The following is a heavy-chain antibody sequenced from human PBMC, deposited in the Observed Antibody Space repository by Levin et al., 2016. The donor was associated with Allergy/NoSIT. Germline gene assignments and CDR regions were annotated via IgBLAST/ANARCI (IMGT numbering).Heavy chain of an antibody. Sequence: LSLTCAASGFTFSSYAMSWVRQAPGKGLEWVSAISGSGGSTYYADSVKGRFTISRDNSKNTLYLQMNSLRAEDTAVYYCAKDQGVAGTSNGMDVWGQGTTVTVSS. CDR1: GFTFSSYA. J-gene: IGHJ6*02. CDR3: AKDQGVAGTSNGMDV. V-gene: IGHV3-23*01. D-gene: IGHD6-19*01. CDR2: ISGSGGST.